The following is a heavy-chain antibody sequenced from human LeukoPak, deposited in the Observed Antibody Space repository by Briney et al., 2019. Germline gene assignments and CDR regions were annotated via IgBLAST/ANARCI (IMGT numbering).Heavy chain of an antibody. CDR3: ARDSGFSYGYVDY. D-gene: IGHD5-18*01. CDR2: INPRGGST. Sequence: ASVKVSCKASGGTFSSYAISWVRQAPGQGLEWMGIINPRGGSTGYPQNFQGRVTVTRDTSTSTVYMEVSSLTSEDTAVYYCARDSGFSYGYVDYWGQGTLVTVSS. V-gene: IGHV1-46*01. CDR1: GGTFSSYA. J-gene: IGHJ4*02.